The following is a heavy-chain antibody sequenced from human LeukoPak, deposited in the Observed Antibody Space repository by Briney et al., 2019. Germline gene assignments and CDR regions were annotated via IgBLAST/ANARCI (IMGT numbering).Heavy chain of an antibody. CDR2: IGPSGSNI. J-gene: IGHJ4*02. D-gene: IGHD3-9*01. CDR1: GFTFGLYA. Sequence: GGSLRLSCAASGFTFGLYAMNWVRQAPGKGLEWVSYIGPSGSNIYYADSVKGRFTISRDNAKNSLYLQMNSLRAEDTAVYYCARGGAILTGPNYWGQGTLVTVSS. CDR3: ARGGAILTGPNY. V-gene: IGHV3-48*04.